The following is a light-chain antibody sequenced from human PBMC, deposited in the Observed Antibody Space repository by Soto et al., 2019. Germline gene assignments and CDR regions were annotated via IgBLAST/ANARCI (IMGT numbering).Light chain of an antibody. CDR1: ESFSGS. J-gene: IGKJ1*01. V-gene: IGKV3-15*01. Sequence: EIVMTQSPPTLSVSPGDRATLSCRASESFSGSLAWYQQKPGQPPSLLIYAASTRATDVPARFSGGGSETEFTLTISSLHSEDFAVYFCQQYNICHLWTFGHGTRV. CDR2: AAS. CDR3: QQYNICHLWT.